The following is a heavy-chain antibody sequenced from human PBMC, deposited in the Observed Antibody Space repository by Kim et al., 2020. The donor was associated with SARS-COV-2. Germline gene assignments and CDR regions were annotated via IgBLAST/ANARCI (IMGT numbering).Heavy chain of an antibody. V-gene: IGHV4-59*09. CDR3: ARGKVKQKREIMMPDAGLDP. J-gene: IGHJ5*02. Sequence: RVTISVDTSKNQFSLKLSSVTAADTAVYYCARGKVKQKREIMMPDAGLDPWGQGTLVTVSS. D-gene: IGHD2-2*01.